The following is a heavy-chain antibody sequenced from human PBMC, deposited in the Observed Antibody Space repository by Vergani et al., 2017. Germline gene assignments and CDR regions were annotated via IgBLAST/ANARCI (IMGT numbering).Heavy chain of an antibody. V-gene: IGHV4-59*01. J-gene: IGHJ5*02. CDR3: ARDRITMVRGVIIHNWFDP. CDR2: IYYSGST. D-gene: IGHD3-10*01. Sequence: VQLQESGPGLVKPSETLSLTCTVSGGSISSYYWSWIRQPPGRGLEWIGYIYYSGSTNYNPSLKSRVTISVDTSKNQFSLKLSSVTAADTAVYYCARDRITMVRGVIIHNWFDPWGQGTLVTVSS. CDR1: GGSISSYY.